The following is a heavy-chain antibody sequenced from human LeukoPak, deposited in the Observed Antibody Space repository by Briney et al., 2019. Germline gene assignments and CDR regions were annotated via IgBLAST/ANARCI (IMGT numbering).Heavy chain of an antibody. J-gene: IGHJ4*02. CDR2: ISAYNGNT. D-gene: IGHD3-10*01. Sequence: EASVKVSCKASGCTFTSYGISWVRQAPGQGLEWMGWISAYNGNTKYAQKLQGRVTMTTDTSTRTAYMELRSLRSDDTAVYYCARVARTSLSITMVRGNFDYWGQGTLVTVSS. CDR1: GCTFTSYG. CDR3: ARVARTSLSITMVRGNFDY. V-gene: IGHV1-18*01.